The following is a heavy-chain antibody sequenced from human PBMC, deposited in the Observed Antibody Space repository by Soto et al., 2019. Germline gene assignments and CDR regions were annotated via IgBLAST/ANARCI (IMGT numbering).Heavy chain of an antibody. CDR2: ITTYNGNT. CDR1: GYTFTTYG. V-gene: IGHV1-18*01. Sequence: ASVKVSCRASGYTFTTYGISWVRQAPGQGLEWMGWITTYNGNTNYAQELQGRVTMTTDTSTSTAYMELRSLISDDTAVYYCAAGGRYSGYDSSSALYDYWGQGTLVTVSS. J-gene: IGHJ4*02. D-gene: IGHD5-12*01. CDR3: AAGGRYSGYDSSSALYDY.